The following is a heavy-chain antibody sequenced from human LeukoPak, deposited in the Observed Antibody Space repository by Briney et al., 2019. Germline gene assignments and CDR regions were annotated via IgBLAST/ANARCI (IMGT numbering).Heavy chain of an antibody. Sequence: GASVKVSCKASGYTFTGYYMHWVRQAPGQGLGRMGWINPNSGGTNYAQKFQGRVTMTRDTSISTAYMELSRLRSDDTAVYYCARPNLGYCSGGSGYEHYCYYMDVWGKGTTVTVSS. D-gene: IGHD2-15*01. CDR1: GYTFTGYY. V-gene: IGHV1-2*02. CDR2: INPNSGGT. J-gene: IGHJ6*03. CDR3: ARPNLGYCSGGSGYEHYCYYMDV.